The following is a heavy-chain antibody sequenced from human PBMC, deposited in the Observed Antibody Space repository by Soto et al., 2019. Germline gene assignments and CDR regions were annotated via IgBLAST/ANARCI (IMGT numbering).Heavy chain of an antibody. CDR3: ARGHSVSSSSGYYYYYMDV. CDR1: GGSISSSSYY. Sequence: SETLSLTCTVSGGSISSSSYYWGWIRQPPGKGLEWIGSIYYSGSTYYNPSLKSRVTISVDTSKNQFSLKLSSVTAADTAVYYCARGHSVSSSSGYYYYYMDVWGKGTTVTVSS. D-gene: IGHD6-6*01. J-gene: IGHJ6*03. V-gene: IGHV4-39*01. CDR2: IYYSGST.